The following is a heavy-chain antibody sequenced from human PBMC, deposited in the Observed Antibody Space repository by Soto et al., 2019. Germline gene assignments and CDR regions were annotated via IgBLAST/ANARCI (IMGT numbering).Heavy chain of an antibody. CDR2: ISSSGSTI. CDR1: GFTFSDYY. V-gene: IGHV3-11*01. D-gene: IGHD6-13*01. CDR3: ARDFVVVAAAGRGSYYYYGMDV. Sequence: GGSLRLSCAASGFTFSDYYMSWIRQAPGKGLEWVSYISSSGSTIYYADSVKGRFTISRDNSKNTLYLQMNSLRAEDTAVYYCARDFVVVAAAGRGSYYYYGMDVWGQGTTVTVSS. J-gene: IGHJ6*02.